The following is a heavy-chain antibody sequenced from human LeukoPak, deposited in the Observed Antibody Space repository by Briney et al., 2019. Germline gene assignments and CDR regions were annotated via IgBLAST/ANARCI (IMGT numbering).Heavy chain of an antibody. J-gene: IGHJ4*02. V-gene: IGHV1-3*01. CDR1: GYTFTSYA. Sequence: ASVNVSCKASGYTFTSYAMHWARQAPGQRLEWMGWINAGNGNTKYSQKFQGRVTITRDTSASTAYMELSSLRSEDTAVYYCARGDSSGYYVYWGQGTLVTVSS. CDR3: ARGDSSGYYVY. CDR2: INAGNGNT. D-gene: IGHD3-22*01.